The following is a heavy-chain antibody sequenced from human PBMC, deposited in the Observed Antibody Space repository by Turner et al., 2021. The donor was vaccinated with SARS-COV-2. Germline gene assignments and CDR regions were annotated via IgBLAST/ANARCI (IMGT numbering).Heavy chain of an antibody. V-gene: IGHV4-4*02. Sequence: QVQLQESGPGLVKPSGTLSLTCAVSGVSITSHTWWTWVRQPPGKGLEWIGELYHSGRTNYSPSLESRVTMSVDKSKNHFSLKLTSVTAADTAIYYCARDRKYITGRSVLYYFDHWGPGTLVTVSS. J-gene: IGHJ4*02. CDR1: GVSITSHTW. CDR3: ARDRKYITGRSVLYYFDH. CDR2: LYHSGRT. D-gene: IGHD6-19*01.